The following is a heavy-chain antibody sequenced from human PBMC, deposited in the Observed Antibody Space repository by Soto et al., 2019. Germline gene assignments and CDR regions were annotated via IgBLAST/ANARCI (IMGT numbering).Heavy chain of an antibody. CDR2: IKTDGSEK. CDR1: GFTLSSYW. J-gene: IGHJ4*02. Sequence: EVALVESGGGLVQPGGSLRLSCAASGFTLSSYWMSWVRQAPGKRLEWVANIKTDGSEKYYVDYVKGRFTISRDNAENSLSLQMNSLRVEDTAVYYCAIDMVRGAPDSWGQGTLVTVSS. CDR3: AIDMVRGAPDS. D-gene: IGHD3-10*01. V-gene: IGHV3-7*01.